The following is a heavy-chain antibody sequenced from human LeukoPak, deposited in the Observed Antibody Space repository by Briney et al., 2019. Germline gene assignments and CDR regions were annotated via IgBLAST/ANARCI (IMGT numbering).Heavy chain of an antibody. J-gene: IGHJ6*02. CDR2: ISYDGSNK. D-gene: IGHD3-10*01. CDR1: GFTFSSYG. V-gene: IGHV3-30*18. CDR3: AKDLMVRGVSPYYGMDV. Sequence: GGSLRLSCAASGFTFSSYGMHWVRQAPGKGLERVAVISYDGSNKYYADSVKGRFTISRDNSKNTLYLQMNSLRAEDTAVYYCAKDLMVRGVSPYYGMDVWGQGTTVTVSS.